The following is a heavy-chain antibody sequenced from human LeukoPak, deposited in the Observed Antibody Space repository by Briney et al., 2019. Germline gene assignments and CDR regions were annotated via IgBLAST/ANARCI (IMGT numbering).Heavy chain of an antibody. CDR2: IKQDGSEK. D-gene: IGHD1-26*01. CDR3: ARDKIVGPTTLDY. J-gene: IGHJ4*01. Sequence: GGSLRLSCVASGFTFNDYWMSWVRQSPEKGLEWAANIKQDGSEKYYVDSVKGRFTISRDNAKTSLYLQMSGLRADDTAVYYCARDKIVGPTTLDYWGLGTLVTVSS. CDR1: GFTFNDYW. V-gene: IGHV3-7*01.